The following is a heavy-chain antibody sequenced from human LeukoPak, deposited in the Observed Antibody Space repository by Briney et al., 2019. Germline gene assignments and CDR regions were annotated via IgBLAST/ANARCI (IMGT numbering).Heavy chain of an antibody. J-gene: IGHJ3*02. CDR1: GGSFSGYY. CDR3: ARDPGTTVVSPGAFDI. CDR2: IYYSGST. Sequence: SETLSLTCAVYGGSFSGYYWSWIRQHPGKGLEWIGYIYYSGSTYYNPSLKSRVTISVDTSKNQFSLKLSSVTAADTAVYYCARDPGTTVVSPGAFDIWGQGTMVTVSS. V-gene: IGHV4-31*11. D-gene: IGHD4-23*01.